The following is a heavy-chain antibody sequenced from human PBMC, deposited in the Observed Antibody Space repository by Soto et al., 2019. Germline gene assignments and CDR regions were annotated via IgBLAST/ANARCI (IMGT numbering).Heavy chain of an antibody. D-gene: IGHD4-17*01. CDR2: ISGSGGST. CDR1: GFTFSSYA. CDR3: AKDRGDYGDYLGLFDY. V-gene: IGHV3-23*01. Sequence: EVQLLESGGGLVQPGGSLRLSCAASGFTFSSYAMSWVRQAPGKGLEWVSAISGSGGSTYYADSVKGRFTISRDNSKNTLYLQMNSLRAEDTAVYYCAKDRGDYGDYLGLFDYWGQGPLVTVSS. J-gene: IGHJ4*02.